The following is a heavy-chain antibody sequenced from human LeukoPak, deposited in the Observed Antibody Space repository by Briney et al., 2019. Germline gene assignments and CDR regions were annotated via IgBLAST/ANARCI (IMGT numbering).Heavy chain of an antibody. V-gene: IGHV1-58*02. CDR2: IVVGSGNT. J-gene: IGHJ4*02. CDR1: GVTFTSSA. D-gene: IGHD3-9*01. Sequence: SVKSSSTTPGVTFTSSAMQWGREARGQRLEWIGWIVVGSGNTNYAQKFQERVTITRDMSTSTAYMELSSLRSEDTAVYYCAARSVGDYDILTGYEYFDYWGQGTLVTVSS. CDR3: AARSVGDYDILTGYEYFDY.